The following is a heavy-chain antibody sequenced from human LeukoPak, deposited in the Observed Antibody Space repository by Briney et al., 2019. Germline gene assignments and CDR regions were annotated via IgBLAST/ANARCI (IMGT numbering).Heavy chain of an antibody. Sequence: SETLSLTCNVSGGSISGRNFYWDWIRQPPGKGLEWIATIYYNGNTFYNPSLKSRVAISIDMSKSQFSLHLSSVTAADTAIYYCARLTALAGHRGAFDIWGPGTMVTVSS. D-gene: IGHD6-19*01. CDR1: GGSISGRNFY. V-gene: IGHV4-39*01. CDR3: ARLTALAGHRGAFDI. CDR2: IYYNGNT. J-gene: IGHJ3*02.